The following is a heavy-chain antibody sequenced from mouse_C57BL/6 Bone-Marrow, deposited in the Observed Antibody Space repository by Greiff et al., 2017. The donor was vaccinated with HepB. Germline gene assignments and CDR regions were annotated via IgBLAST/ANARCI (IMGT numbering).Heavy chain of an antibody. Sequence: VQLQQPGAELVMPGASVKLSCKASGYTFTSYWMHWVKQRPGQGLEWIGEIDPSDSYTNYNQKFKGKSTLTVDKSSSTAYMQLSSLTSEDSAVYYCARKRGTAQASRPHFDYWGQGTTLTVSS. D-gene: IGHD3-2*02. CDR3: ARKRGTAQASRPHFDY. J-gene: IGHJ2*01. CDR1: GYTFTSYW. CDR2: IDPSDSYT. V-gene: IGHV1-69*01.